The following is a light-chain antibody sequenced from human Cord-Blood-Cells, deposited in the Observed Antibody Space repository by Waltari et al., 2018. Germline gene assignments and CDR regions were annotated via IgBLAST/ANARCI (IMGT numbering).Light chain of an antibody. CDR3: QQYYSTPLT. J-gene: IGKJ4*01. CDR1: QSVLYSSNNKNY. CDR2: WAS. V-gene: IGKV4-1*01. Sequence: DIVMTQSPDSLPVSLGERATNYCKSSQSVLYSSNNKNYVAWYQQKPGQPTKLLIYWASTRESGVPDRFSGSGSGTDFTLTISSLQAEDVAVYYCQQYYSTPLTFGGGTKVEIK.